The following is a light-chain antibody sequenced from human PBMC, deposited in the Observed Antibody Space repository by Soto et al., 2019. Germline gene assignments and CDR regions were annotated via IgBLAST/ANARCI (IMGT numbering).Light chain of an antibody. Sequence: EIVLTQSPGTLSLSPGEIATLSCRASQSVSSSYLAWYQQKPGQAPRLLIYGASSRATGIPDRFSGSGSGTDFTLTISRLEPEDFAVYYCQQYGSSPITVGQGTRLEIK. CDR2: GAS. CDR1: QSVSSSY. V-gene: IGKV3-20*01. CDR3: QQYGSSPIT. J-gene: IGKJ5*01.